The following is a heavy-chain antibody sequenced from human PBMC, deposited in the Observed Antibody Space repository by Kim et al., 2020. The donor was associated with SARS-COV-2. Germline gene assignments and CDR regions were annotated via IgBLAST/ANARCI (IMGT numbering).Heavy chain of an antibody. CDR2: ISYDGSNK. J-gene: IGHJ6*02. CDR3: ARTRGGGYYYGMDV. Sequence: GGSLRLSCAASGFTFSSYGMHWVRQAPGKGLEWVAAISYDGSNKYYADSVKGRFTISRDNSKHTLYLQMNSLRAEDTAVYYCARTRGGGYYYGMDVWGQGTTVTVSS. V-gene: IGHV3-33*05. D-gene: IGHD3-16*01. CDR1: GFTFSSYG.